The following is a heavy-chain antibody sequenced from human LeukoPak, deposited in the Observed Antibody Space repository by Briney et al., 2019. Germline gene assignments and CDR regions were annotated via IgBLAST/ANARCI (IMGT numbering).Heavy chain of an antibody. CDR2: ISSSSSYI. J-gene: IGHJ4*02. Sequence: GRSLRLSCAASGFTFSSYAMHWVRQAPGKGLEWVSSISSSSSYIYYADSVKGRFTISRDNAKNSLYLQMNSLRAEDTAVYYCARDQNNWNEKDYWGQGTLVTVSS. CDR3: ARDQNNWNEKDY. CDR1: GFTFSSYA. D-gene: IGHD1-1*01. V-gene: IGHV3-21*01.